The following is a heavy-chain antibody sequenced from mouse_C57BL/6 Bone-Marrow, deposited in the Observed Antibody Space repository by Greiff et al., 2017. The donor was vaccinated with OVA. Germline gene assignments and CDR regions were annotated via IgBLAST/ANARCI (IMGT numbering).Heavy chain of an antibody. V-gene: IGHV1-69*01. J-gene: IGHJ3*01. CDR2: IDPSDSYT. Sequence: VQLQQSGAELVMPGASVKLSCKASGYTFTSYWMHWVKQRPGQGLEWIGEIDPSDSYTNYNQKFKGKSTLTVDKSSSTAYMQLSSLTSEDSAVYYCARTLRDWGQGTLVTVSA. CDR3: ARTLRD. CDR1: GYTFTSYW. D-gene: IGHD1-1*01.